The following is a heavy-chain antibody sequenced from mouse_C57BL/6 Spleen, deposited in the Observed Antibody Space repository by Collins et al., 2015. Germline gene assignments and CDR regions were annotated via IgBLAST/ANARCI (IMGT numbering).Heavy chain of an antibody. D-gene: IGHD2-4*01. CDR1: GFTFSSYG. J-gene: IGHJ3*01. Sequence: EVQLVESGGDLVKPGGSLKLSCAASGFTFSSYGMSWVRQTPDKRLEWVATINSNGGSTYYPDSVKGRFTISRDNAKNTLYLQMSSLKSEDTAMYYCARGYDYDSWFAYWGQGTLVTVSA. CDR3: ARGYDYDSWFAY. CDR2: INSNGGST. V-gene: IGHV5-6-3*01.